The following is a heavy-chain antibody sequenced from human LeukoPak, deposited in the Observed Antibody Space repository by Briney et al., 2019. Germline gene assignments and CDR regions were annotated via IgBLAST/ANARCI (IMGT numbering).Heavy chain of an antibody. CDR1: GFTFSSYA. CDR3: ANGGSIAVATPLDY. Sequence: TGGSLRLSCAASGFTFSSYAMSWVRQAPGKGLEWVSGITGSGGSTCYADSVKGRFTISRDNSKNTLYLQMNSLRAEDTAAYYCANGGSIAVATPLDYWGQGTLVTVSS. V-gene: IGHV3-23*01. J-gene: IGHJ4*02. CDR2: ITGSGGST. D-gene: IGHD6-19*01.